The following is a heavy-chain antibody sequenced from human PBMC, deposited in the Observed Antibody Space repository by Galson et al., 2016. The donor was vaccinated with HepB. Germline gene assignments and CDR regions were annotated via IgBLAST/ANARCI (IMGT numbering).Heavy chain of an antibody. CDR1: GFIFRDYA. V-gene: IGHV3-23*01. CDR2: ISGSGGTT. D-gene: IGHD3-3*01. J-gene: IGHJ6*02. Sequence: SLRLSCAASGFIFRDYAMTWVRQAPGKGLGWVSEISGSGGTTYYSDSVKGRFTVSRDNAKKTLFLQMNSLRVDDTAVYYYAQTIFGEVNGMDVWGQGTTVAVSS. CDR3: AQTIFGEVNGMDV.